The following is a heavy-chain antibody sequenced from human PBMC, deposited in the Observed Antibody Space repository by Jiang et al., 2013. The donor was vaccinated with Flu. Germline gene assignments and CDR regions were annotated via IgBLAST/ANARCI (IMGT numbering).Heavy chain of an antibody. J-gene: IGHJ4*02. Sequence: KPSETLSLTCTVSGYSISSGYYWGWVRQPPGKGLEWIGSISHTGTTYHNPSLKTRLTISSDTSKNQFSLMLTSVTAADTAVYYCATTTGNWGQGTLVTVSS. D-gene: IGHD3-10*01. CDR3: ATTTGN. CDR2: ISHTGTT. CDR1: GYSISSGYY. V-gene: IGHV4-38-2*02.